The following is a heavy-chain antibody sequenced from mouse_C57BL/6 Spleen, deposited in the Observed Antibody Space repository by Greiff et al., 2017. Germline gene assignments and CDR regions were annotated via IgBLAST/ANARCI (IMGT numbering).Heavy chain of an antibody. Sequence: DVHLVESGGGLVKPGGSLKLSCAASGFTFSSYAMSWVRQTPEKRLEWVATISDGGSYTYYPDNVKGRFTISRDNAKNNLYLQMSHLKSEDTAMYYCARGGSSGYHFDYWGQGTTLTVSS. D-gene: IGHD3-2*02. J-gene: IGHJ2*01. V-gene: IGHV5-4*01. CDR3: ARGGSSGYHFDY. CDR2: ISDGGSYT. CDR1: GFTFSSYA.